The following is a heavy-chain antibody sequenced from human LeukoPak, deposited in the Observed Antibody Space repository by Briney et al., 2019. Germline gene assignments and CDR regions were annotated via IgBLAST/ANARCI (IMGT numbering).Heavy chain of an antibody. D-gene: IGHD1-26*01. V-gene: IGHV3-74*01. J-gene: IGHJ4*02. CDR3: AREGEGGSYPFDY. CDR2: INSDGSST. Sequence: GGSLRLPCAASGFTFSSYWMHWVRQAPGKGLVWVSRINSDGSSTSYADSVKGRFTISRDNAKNTLYLQMNSLRAEDTAVYYCAREGEGGSYPFDYWGQGTLVTVSS. CDR1: GFTFSSYW.